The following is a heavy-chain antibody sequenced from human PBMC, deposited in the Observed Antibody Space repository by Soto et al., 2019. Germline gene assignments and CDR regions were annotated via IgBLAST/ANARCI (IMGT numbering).Heavy chain of an antibody. D-gene: IGHD3-22*01. Sequence: ASVKVSCKASGYTFTSYYMHWVRQAPGQGLEWMGIINPSGGSTSYAQKFQGRVTMTRDTSTSTVYMELSSLRSEDTAVYYCAREDYYDSSGYFPVRYYFDYWGQGTLVTVSS. J-gene: IGHJ4*02. V-gene: IGHV1-46*01. CDR1: GYTFTSYY. CDR3: AREDYYDSSGYFPVRYYFDY. CDR2: INPSGGST.